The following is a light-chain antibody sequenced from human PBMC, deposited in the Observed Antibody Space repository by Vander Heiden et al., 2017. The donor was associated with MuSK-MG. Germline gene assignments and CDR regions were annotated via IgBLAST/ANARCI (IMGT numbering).Light chain of an antibody. CDR1: QSVLYSSNNKNY. V-gene: IGKV4-1*01. Sequence: DIMMTQSPDSLAVSLGEGATINCKSSQSVLYSSNNKNYLAWYQQKPGQPPKLLIYWASTRESGVPDRFSGSGSGTDFTLTISSLQAEDVAVYYCQQYYSTFTFGGGTKVEIK. CDR3: QQYYSTFT. CDR2: WAS. J-gene: IGKJ4*01.